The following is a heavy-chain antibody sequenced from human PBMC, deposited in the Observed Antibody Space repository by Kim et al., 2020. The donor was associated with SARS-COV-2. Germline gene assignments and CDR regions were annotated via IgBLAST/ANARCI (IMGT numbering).Heavy chain of an antibody. J-gene: IGHJ4*02. CDR1: GGTLNKYD. CDR3: ARGASLLVSPCDY. D-gene: IGHD6-13*01. V-gene: IGHV1-69*05. CDR2: IITVFGTV. Sequence: SVKVSCKASGGTLNKYDITWVRQAPGQGLEWMGGIITVFGTVKYAQKFQGRITITTDESTTTGYMELSSLRSDDTAVYYCARGASLLVSPCDYWGQGPLVTVFS.